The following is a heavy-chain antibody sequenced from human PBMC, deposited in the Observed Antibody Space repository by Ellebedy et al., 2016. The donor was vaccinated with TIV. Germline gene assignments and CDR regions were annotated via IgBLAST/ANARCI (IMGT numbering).Heavy chain of an antibody. CDR1: GFIFRNYW. CDR3: GSVFEY. V-gene: IGHV3-74*01. CDR2: IDNDGSGT. Sequence: GGSLRLXCAASGFIFRNYWIHWVRQAAGKGLVWVSGIDNDGSGTFYADSVKGRFTISRDNAKNMVYLQMNSLRGEDTAVYYCGSVFEYWGQGSLVTVSS. J-gene: IGHJ4*02.